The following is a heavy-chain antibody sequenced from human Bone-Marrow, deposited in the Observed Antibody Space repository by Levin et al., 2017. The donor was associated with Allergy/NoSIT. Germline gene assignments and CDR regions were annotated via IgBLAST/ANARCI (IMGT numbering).Heavy chain of an antibody. V-gene: IGHV3-21*06. Sequence: GESLKISCSTSGFIFRNHSINWVRQAPGKGLEWVSSISASSRYIHYADSVKGRVTISRDNAKNTLYLQLDRLRAEDTAMYYCARMGASRSSSGYYFDFWGLGNLVTVSS. J-gene: IGHJ4*02. CDR2: ISASSRYI. D-gene: IGHD4/OR15-4a*01. CDR3: ARMGASRSSSGYYFDF. CDR1: GFIFRNHS.